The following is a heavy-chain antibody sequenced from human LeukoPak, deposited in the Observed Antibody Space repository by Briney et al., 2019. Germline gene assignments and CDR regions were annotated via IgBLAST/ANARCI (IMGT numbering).Heavy chain of an antibody. Sequence: SETLSLTCIVSGASISSYYWSWIRQPAGKGLEWIGRIYTGGSTNYNPSLRSRLTLSVDTSRNQFSLNLTSVTAADTAVYYCARGDKPGQGFDFWGQGTLVTVSS. CDR3: ARGDKPGQGFDF. CDR2: IYTGGST. D-gene: IGHD2-15*01. CDR1: GASISSYY. V-gene: IGHV4-4*07. J-gene: IGHJ4*02.